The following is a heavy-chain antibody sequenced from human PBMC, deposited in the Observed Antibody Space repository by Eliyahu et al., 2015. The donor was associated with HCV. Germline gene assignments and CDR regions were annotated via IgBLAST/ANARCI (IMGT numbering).Heavy chain of an antibody. CDR3: ASGGGGIAVAGTGGWFDP. CDR1: GCSITXYY. V-gene: IGHV4-59*01. Sequence: QVQLQESGPGLVKPSETLSLTCTVSGCSITXYYWSWLRPPPGKGLEWIGYIHYSGSTNYNPSLKSRVTISVDTSKNQFSLNLTSVTAADTAVYYCASGGGGIAVAGTGGWFDPWGQGTLVTVSS. D-gene: IGHD6-19*01. CDR2: IHYSGST. J-gene: IGHJ5*02.